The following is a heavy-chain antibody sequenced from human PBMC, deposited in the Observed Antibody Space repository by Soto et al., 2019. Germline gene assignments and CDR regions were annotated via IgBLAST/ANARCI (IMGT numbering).Heavy chain of an antibody. CDR3: AVTYYDFWSGYSALYYYYGMDV. CDR2: IIPIFGTA. V-gene: IGHV1-69*06. CDR1: GGTFSSYA. D-gene: IGHD3-3*01. Sequence: SVKVSCKASGGTFSSYAISWVRQAPGQGLEWMGGIIPIFGTANYAQKFQGRVTITADKSTSTAYMELSSLRSEDTAVYYCAVTYYDFWSGYSALYYYYGMDVWGQGTTVTVSS. J-gene: IGHJ6*02.